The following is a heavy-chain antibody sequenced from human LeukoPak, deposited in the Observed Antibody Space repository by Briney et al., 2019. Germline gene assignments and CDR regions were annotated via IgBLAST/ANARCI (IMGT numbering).Heavy chain of an antibody. CDR1: GFTFSSYA. J-gene: IGHJ1*01. CDR2: ISSNGGST. D-gene: IGHD3-22*01. Sequence: GGSLRLSCAASGFTFSSYAMHWVRQAPGKGLEYVSAISSNGGSTYYADSVKGRFTISRDNSKNTLYLQMNSLSAEDTAVYYCVRDFNYDTSGPFQHWGQGTLVTVSS. V-gene: IGHV3-64*04. CDR3: VRDFNYDTSGPFQH.